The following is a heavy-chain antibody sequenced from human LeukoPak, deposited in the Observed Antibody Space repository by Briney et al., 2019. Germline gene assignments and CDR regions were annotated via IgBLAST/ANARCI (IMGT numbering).Heavy chain of an antibody. D-gene: IGHD2-2*01. V-gene: IGHV3-23*01. CDR1: EFIFSSYS. CDR3: AKDRVCTSCFRSFDY. CDR2: ISGSGGST. Sequence: GGSLRLSCAASEFIFSSYSMNWVRQAPGKGLEWVSAISGSGGSTYYADSVKGRFTISRDNSKNTLYLQMNSLRAEDTAVYYCAKDRVCTSCFRSFDYWGQGTLVTVSS. J-gene: IGHJ4*02.